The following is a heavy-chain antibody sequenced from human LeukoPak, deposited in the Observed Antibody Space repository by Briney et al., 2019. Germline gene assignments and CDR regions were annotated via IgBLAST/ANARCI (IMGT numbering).Heavy chain of an antibody. J-gene: IGHJ1*01. CDR1: GFPFSSYW. D-gene: IGHD1-26*01. CDR3: AGQGAMTTRVDYFLH. Sequence: GGSLRLSCVASGFPFSSYWMTWVRQAPGKGLEWVANIKQDGSKKSYVDSVKGRFTISRDNAKNSLYLQMNSLRAEDTAVYYCAGQGAMTTRVDYFLHWGQGTLVTVSS. V-gene: IGHV3-7*01. CDR2: IKQDGSKK.